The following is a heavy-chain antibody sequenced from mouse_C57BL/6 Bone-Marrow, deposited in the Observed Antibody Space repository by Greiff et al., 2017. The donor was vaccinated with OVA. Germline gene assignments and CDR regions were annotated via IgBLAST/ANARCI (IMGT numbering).Heavy chain of an antibody. J-gene: IGHJ2*01. Sequence: VQLQQSGAELARPGASVKLSCKASGYTFTSYGISWVKQRTGQGLEWIGEIYPRSGNTYYNEKLKGKATLTADKSSSTAYMELRSLTSEDSAVYFCARPTMIKYYFDYWGQGTTLTVSS. V-gene: IGHV1-81*01. D-gene: IGHD2-4*01. CDR3: ARPTMIKYYFDY. CDR1: GYTFTSYG. CDR2: IYPRSGNT.